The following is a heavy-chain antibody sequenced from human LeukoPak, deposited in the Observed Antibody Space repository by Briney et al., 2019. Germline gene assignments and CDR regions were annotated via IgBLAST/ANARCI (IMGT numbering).Heavy chain of an antibody. CDR1: GGSFSGYY. Sequence: PSETLSLTCAVYGGSFSGYYWSWIRQPPGKGLEWIGEINHSGSTNYNPSLKSRVTISVDTSKNQFSLKLSSVTAADTAVYYCLTYYYDGSGYYAVDYWGQGTLVTVSS. D-gene: IGHD3-22*01. CDR2: INHSGST. J-gene: IGHJ4*02. CDR3: LTYYYDGSGYYAVDY. V-gene: IGHV4-34*01.